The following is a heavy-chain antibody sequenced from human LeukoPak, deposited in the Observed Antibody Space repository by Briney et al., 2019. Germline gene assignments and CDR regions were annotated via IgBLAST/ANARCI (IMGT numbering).Heavy chain of an antibody. CDR1: GYSFTNYW. CDR3: VRRNYCSSTNCYVSYFDY. J-gene: IGHJ4*02. V-gene: IGHV5-51*01. CDR2: IYPGDSDT. D-gene: IGHD2-2*01. Sequence: GESLKISFKGSGYSFTNYWIGWVRQMPGKGLEWMGIIYPGDSDTAYSPSFQGQVTISADKSISTAYLQWSSLKASDTAMYYCVRRNYCSSTNCYVSYFDYWAQGTLVTVSS.